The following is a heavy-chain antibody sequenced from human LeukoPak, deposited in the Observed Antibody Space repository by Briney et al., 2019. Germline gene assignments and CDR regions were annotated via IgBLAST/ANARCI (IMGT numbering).Heavy chain of an antibody. D-gene: IGHD1-26*01. V-gene: IGHV3-48*04. J-gene: IGHJ6*03. CDR1: GFTFSSYS. CDR3: ARDPYSGNYGNDYYYYMDV. CDR2: ISTGSSII. Sequence: PGGSLRLSCAASGFTFSSYSMNWVRQAPGKGLEWVSYISTGSSIIYHADSVKGRFTISRDNAKNSLYLQMNSLSPDDTAVYFCARDPYSGNYGNDYYYYMDVWGKGTTATVSS.